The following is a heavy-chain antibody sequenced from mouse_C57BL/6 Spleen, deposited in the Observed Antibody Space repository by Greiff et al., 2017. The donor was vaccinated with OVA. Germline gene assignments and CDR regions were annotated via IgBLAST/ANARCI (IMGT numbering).Heavy chain of an antibody. Sequence: LVESGPELVKPGASVKISCKASGYAFSSSWMNWVKQRPGKGLEWIGRIYPGDGDTNYNGKFKGKATLTADKSSSTAYMQLSSLTSEDSAVYFCARRGLTGTDYWGQGTTLTVSS. V-gene: IGHV1-82*01. CDR3: ARRGLTGTDY. CDR1: GYAFSSSW. D-gene: IGHD4-1*01. J-gene: IGHJ2*01. CDR2: IYPGDGDT.